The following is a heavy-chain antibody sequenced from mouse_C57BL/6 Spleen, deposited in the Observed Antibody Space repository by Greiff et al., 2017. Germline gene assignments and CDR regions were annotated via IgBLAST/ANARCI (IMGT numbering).Heavy chain of an antibody. CDR1: GFTFSDYG. D-gene: IGHD2-5*01. Sequence: EVNVVESGGGLVKPGGSLKLSCAASGFTFSDYGMHWVRQAPEKGLEWVAYISSGSSTIYYADTVKGRFTISRDNAKNTLFLQMTSLRSEDTAMYYCARPDYSNYEGYYFDYWGQGTTLTVSS. CDR3: ARPDYSNYEGYYFDY. V-gene: IGHV5-17*01. J-gene: IGHJ2*01. CDR2: ISSGSSTI.